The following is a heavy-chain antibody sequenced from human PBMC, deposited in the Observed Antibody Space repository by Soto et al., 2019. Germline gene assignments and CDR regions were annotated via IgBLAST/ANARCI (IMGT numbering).Heavy chain of an antibody. CDR1: GGSISSSNW. D-gene: IGHD3-10*01. J-gene: IGHJ4*02. Sequence: QVQLQESGPGLVKPSGTLSLTCAVSGGSISSSNWWSWVRQPPGKGLEWIGEIYHSGNTNYNPSRKRRVTMAVDKHRNQFSLQLSSVTAADTAVYYCARRWGEGRVDYWGQGTLVTVSS. CDR2: IYHSGNT. V-gene: IGHV4-4*02. CDR3: ARRWGEGRVDY.